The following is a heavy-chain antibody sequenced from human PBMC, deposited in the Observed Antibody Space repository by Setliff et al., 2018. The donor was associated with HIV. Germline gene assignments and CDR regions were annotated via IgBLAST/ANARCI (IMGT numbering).Heavy chain of an antibody. Sequence: QTGGSLRLSCAASGFTFSSYWMSWVRQAPGKGLEWVANIKEDGSEKYYVDSVKGRFTASRDNVKNSLYLQMNRLRAEDTAVYYCARGGGDYEGDPYYYYMDVWGKGTTVTVSS. CDR3: ARGGGDYEGDPYYYYMDV. D-gene: IGHD4-17*01. V-gene: IGHV3-7*04. CDR1: GFTFSSYW. CDR2: IKEDGSEK. J-gene: IGHJ6*03.